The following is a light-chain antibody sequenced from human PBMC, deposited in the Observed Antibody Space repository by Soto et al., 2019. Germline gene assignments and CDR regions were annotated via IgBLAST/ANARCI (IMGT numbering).Light chain of an antibody. CDR1: ESVTSSS. CDR2: GVS. V-gene: IGKV3-20*01. Sequence: EIVLTQSPGTLSLSPGSRSTLSCTASESVTSSSLAWYQQKLGQAPRILMYGVSIRATGIPDRFRGSGSGTDFTLTISRLENEDFAVYYCQQYLRSTSTFGQGTKVDIK. J-gene: IGKJ2*01. CDR3: QQYLRSTST.